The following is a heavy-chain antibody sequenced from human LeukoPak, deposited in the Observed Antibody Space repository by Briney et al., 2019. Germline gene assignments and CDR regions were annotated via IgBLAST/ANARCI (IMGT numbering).Heavy chain of an antibody. Sequence: GGSLRLSCAASGFTFDDYTMHWVRQAPGRGLEWVSLISWDGGSTYYADSVKGRFTISRDNSKNSLYLQMNSLRTEDTALYYCARDGDAPMTDFDYWGQGTLVTVSS. V-gene: IGHV3-43*01. CDR2: ISWDGGST. J-gene: IGHJ4*02. D-gene: IGHD2-21*02. CDR3: ARDGDAPMTDFDY. CDR1: GFTFDDYT.